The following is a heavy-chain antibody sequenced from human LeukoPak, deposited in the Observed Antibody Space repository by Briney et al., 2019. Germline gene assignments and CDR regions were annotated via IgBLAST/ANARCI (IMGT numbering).Heavy chain of an antibody. CDR3: ARVMAARREDLNWFNP. Sequence: SETMSLTCTVSAGSTSSSGSCWGWIRQPPGKGLEWIGSIYYSGNTYNPSLKSRVTISVDSSKNQFSLNLTSVNAADTAAYYCARVMAARREDLNWFNPWGQGTLVTVSS. CDR2: IYYSGNT. J-gene: IGHJ5*02. D-gene: IGHD6-6*01. CDR1: AGSTSSSGSC. V-gene: IGHV4-39*07.